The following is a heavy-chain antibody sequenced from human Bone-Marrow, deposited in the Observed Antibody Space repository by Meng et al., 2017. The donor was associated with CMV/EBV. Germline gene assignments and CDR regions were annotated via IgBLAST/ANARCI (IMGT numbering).Heavy chain of an antibody. D-gene: IGHD3-10*01. CDR1: GYTFTGYY. CDR3: ARDLNAGYYGSGSYYNADAFDS. J-gene: IGHJ3*02. CDR2: INPNSGGT. Sequence: ASVKVSCKASGYTFTGYYMHWVRQAPGQGLEWMGWINPNSGGTNYAQKFQGRVTMTRDTSISTAYMELSRLRSDDTAVYYCARDLNAGYYGSGSYYNADAFDSWGQGTMVTVSS. V-gene: IGHV1-2*02.